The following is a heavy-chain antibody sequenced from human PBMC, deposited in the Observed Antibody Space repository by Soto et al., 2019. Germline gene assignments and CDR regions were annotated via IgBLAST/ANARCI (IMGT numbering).Heavy chain of an antibody. D-gene: IGHD4-4*01. CDR3: ARGDYSNYYYYMDV. Sequence: GGSLRLSCAASGFTFSDYYMSWIRQAPGKGLEWVSYISSSGSTIYYADSVKGRFTISRDNAKNSLYLQMNSLRAEDTAVYYCARGDYSNYYYYMDVWGKGTTVTVSS. CDR1: GFTFSDYY. CDR2: ISSSGSTI. V-gene: IGHV3-11*01. J-gene: IGHJ6*03.